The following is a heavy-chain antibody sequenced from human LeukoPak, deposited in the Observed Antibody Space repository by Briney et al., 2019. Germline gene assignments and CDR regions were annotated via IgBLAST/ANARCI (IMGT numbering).Heavy chain of an antibody. CDR1: GYTFTGYY. CDR3: ARARGPLHYYDSSGQKEYYFDY. V-gene: IGHV1-2*02. CDR2: INPNSGGT. D-gene: IGHD3-22*01. J-gene: IGHJ4*02. Sequence: ASVKVSCKASGYTFTGYYMHWVRQAPGQGLEWMGWINPNSGGTNYAQKFQGRVTMTRDTSISTAYMELSSLRSEDTAVYYCARARGPLHYYDSSGQKEYYFDYWGQGTLVTVSS.